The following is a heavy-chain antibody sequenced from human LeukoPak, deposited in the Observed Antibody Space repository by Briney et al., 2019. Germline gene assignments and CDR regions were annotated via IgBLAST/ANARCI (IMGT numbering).Heavy chain of an antibody. CDR2: FDPEDGET. Sequence: GASVKVSCKVSGYTLTELSMHWVRQAPGKGLEWMGGFDPEDGETIHAQKFQGRVTMTEDTSTDTAYMELSSLRSEDTAVYYCARHSSSSPFYYYYGMDVWGQGTTVTVSS. CDR3: ARHSSSSPFYYYYGMDV. D-gene: IGHD6-6*01. J-gene: IGHJ6*02. V-gene: IGHV1-24*01. CDR1: GYTLTELS.